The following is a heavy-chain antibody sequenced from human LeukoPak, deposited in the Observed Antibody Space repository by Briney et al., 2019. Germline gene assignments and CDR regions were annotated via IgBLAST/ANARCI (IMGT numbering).Heavy chain of an antibody. CDR1: GGSFSGYY. J-gene: IGHJ4*02. CDR3: ARHGDYVWGRRTPRPYYFDY. Sequence: PSETLSLTCAVYGGSFSGYYWSWIRQPPGKGLEWIGEINHSGSTNYNPSLKSRVTISVDTSKNQFSLKLSSVTAADTAVYYCARHGDYVWGRRTPRPYYFDYWGQGTLVTVSS. V-gene: IGHV4-34*01. D-gene: IGHD3-16*01. CDR2: INHSGST.